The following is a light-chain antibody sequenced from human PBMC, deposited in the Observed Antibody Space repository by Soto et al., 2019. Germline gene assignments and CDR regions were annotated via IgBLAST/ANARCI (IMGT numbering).Light chain of an antibody. CDR1: QSIANY. Sequence: DIQMTQSPSSLSASVGDRVTITCRASQSIANYLNWYQQNSGRAPELLIHAASSLQSGVPSRFSGSGSGTDFTLTISRLQPEDFATYYCQQSYDPPLTFGGGTKVEI. CDR2: AAS. CDR3: QQSYDPPLT. J-gene: IGKJ4*01. V-gene: IGKV1-39*01.